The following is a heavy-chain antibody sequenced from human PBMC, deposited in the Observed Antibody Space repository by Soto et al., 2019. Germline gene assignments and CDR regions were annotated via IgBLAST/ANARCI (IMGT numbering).Heavy chain of an antibody. Sequence: GGSLRLSCAASGFTFSSYGMHWVRQAPGKGLEWVAVIWYGGSNKYYADSVKGRFTISRDNSKNTLYLQMNSLRAEDTAVYYCAREGGIAVAGTAFDIWGQGTMVTVSS. V-gene: IGHV3-33*01. CDR1: GFTFSSYG. D-gene: IGHD6-19*01. CDR2: IWYGGSNK. J-gene: IGHJ3*02. CDR3: AREGGIAVAGTAFDI.